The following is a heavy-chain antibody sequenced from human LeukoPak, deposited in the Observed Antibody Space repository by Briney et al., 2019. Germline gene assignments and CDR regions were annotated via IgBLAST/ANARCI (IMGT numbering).Heavy chain of an antibody. V-gene: IGHV3-7*04. D-gene: IGHD3-10*01. Sequence: GGSLRLSCAVSGLTFSDAWMSWVRQAPGKGLEWVAGIKEDGSDKYYVESVKGRFTISRENARNSLYLQMNSLRAEDTAVYYCARVLWFGGIYYFDYWGQGTLVTVSS. J-gene: IGHJ4*02. CDR1: GLTFSDAW. CDR2: IKEDGSDK. CDR3: ARVLWFGGIYYFDY.